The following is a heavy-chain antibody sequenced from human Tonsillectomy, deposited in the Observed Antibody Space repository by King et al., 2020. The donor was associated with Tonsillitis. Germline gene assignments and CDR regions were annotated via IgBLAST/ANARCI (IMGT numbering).Heavy chain of an antibody. CDR3: AKGRYRGTWFSDY. Sequence: VQLVESGGGVVKPGGSLRLSCAASGFTFDYCVMHWVRQTPGKGLEWVSLINGDGITTHYADSVKGRFTISRDKSTNSLYLQMNSLRTEDTAFYYCAKGRYRGTWFSDYWGQGTLVPVSS. CDR1: GFTFDYCV. CDR2: INGDGITT. D-gene: IGHD6-13*01. J-gene: IGHJ4*02. V-gene: IGHV3-43*02.